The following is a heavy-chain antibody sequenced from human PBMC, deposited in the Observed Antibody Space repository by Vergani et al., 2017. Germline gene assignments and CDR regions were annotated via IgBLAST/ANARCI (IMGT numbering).Heavy chain of an antibody. CDR2: IHTGGST. CDR3: ARGRGDNWYFDL. CDR1: GGSISSYY. J-gene: IGHJ2*01. V-gene: IGHV4-4*09. Sequence: QVQLQESGPGVVKPSETLSLTCTVSGGSISSYYWSWIRQPPGKGLEWIGHIHTGGSTDLNPSFKSRVSISVDTSKSQFSLNLTSVTAADTAVYYCARGRGDNWYFDLWGRGTLVTVSS. D-gene: IGHD3-10*01.